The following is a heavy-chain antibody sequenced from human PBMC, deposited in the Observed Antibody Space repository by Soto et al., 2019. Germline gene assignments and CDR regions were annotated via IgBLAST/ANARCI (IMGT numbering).Heavy chain of an antibody. CDR3: AKSQEIGTHFFDS. CDR2: IGTAGDT. J-gene: IGHJ4*02. V-gene: IGHV3-13*01. D-gene: IGHD6-13*01. CDR1: GFTFSGFD. Sequence: LRLSCETSGFTFSGFDMHWVRQPTGKGLEWVSSIGTAGDTYYAVSVKGRFTISRDNAKNSLSLQMNSLRAGDMAVYFCAKSQEIGTHFFDSWGQGTQVTVSS.